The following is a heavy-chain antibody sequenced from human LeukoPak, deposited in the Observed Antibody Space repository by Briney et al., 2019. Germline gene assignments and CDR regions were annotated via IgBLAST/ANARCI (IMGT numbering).Heavy chain of an antibody. Sequence: ASVKVSCKASGYTFTGHYMHWVRQAPGQGLEWMGWINPNSGGTNYAQKFQGRVTMTRDTSISTAYMELSRLGSDDTAVYYCARVASSSWYVDAFDIWGQGTMVTVSS. CDR3: ARVASSSWYVDAFDI. D-gene: IGHD6-13*01. CDR1: GYTFTGHY. J-gene: IGHJ3*02. V-gene: IGHV1-2*02. CDR2: INPNSGGT.